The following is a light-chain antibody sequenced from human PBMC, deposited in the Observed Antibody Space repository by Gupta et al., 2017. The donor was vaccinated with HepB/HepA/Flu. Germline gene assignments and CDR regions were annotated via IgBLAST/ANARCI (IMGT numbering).Light chain of an antibody. CDR2: GAS. Sequence: PATLSVSPGERATLSCRASQGVTSKLAWYQQKPGKAPRLLIYGASARATGIPARFSCSGSGTEFTLTISSLQSEDFAVYHCQQSNAWPLPFGQGTRLEIK. J-gene: IGKJ5*01. V-gene: IGKV3-15*01. CDR1: QGVTSK. CDR3: QQSNAWPLP.